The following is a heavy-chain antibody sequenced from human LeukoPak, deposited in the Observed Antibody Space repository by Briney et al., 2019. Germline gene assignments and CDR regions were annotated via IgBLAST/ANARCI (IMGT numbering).Heavy chain of an antibody. J-gene: IGHJ4*02. CDR1: GFTFSSYG. Sequence: GGSLRLSCAASGFTFSSYGMHWVRQAPGKGLEWVANIKQDGSEKYYVDSVKGRFTISRDNAKNSLYLQMNSLRAEDTAVYYCARDDTYYYDSSGYPDYWGQGTLVTVSS. CDR2: IKQDGSEK. D-gene: IGHD3-22*01. CDR3: ARDDTYYYDSSGYPDY. V-gene: IGHV3-7*03.